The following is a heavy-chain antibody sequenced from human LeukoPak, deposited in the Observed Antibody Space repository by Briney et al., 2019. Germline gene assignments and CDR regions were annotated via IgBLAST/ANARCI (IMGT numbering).Heavy chain of an antibody. CDR2: IVVGSGNT. CDR1: GFTFTSSA. D-gene: IGHD2-21*01. V-gene: IGHV1-58*02. Sequence: ASVKVPCKASGFTFTSSAMQWVRQARGQRLEWIGWIVVGSGNTNYAQKFQERVTITRDMSTSTAYMELSSLRSEDTAVYYCAAGVFSGYYYMDVWGKGTTVTVSS. CDR3: AAGVFSGYYYMDV. J-gene: IGHJ6*03.